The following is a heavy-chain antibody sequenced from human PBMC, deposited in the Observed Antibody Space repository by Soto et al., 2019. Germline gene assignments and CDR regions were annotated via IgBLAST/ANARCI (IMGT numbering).Heavy chain of an antibody. J-gene: IGHJ4*02. CDR1: GFTFSSYS. V-gene: IGHV3-48*01. CDR2: ISSSSSTI. Sequence: PGGSLRLSCAASGFTFSSYSMNWVRQAPGKGLEWVSYISSSSSTIYYADSVKGRFTISRDNAKNSLYLQMNSLRAEDTAVYYCARIMTTVTTGLDYWGQGTLVTVSS. CDR3: ARIMTTVTTGLDY. D-gene: IGHD4-17*01.